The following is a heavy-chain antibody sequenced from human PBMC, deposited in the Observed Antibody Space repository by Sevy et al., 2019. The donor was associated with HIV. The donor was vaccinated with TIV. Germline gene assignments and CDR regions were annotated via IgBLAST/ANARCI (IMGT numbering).Heavy chain of an antibody. D-gene: IGHD2-2*01. Sequence: GGSLRLSCAASGFTFSNYAMSWVRQAPGKGLEWDSSISRSGGSTYYADSVKGRFTISRDNSKNTLYLQMNSLRAEETAVYYCAKVDVVVPVADYGLDVWGQGTTVTVSS. V-gene: IGHV3-23*01. J-gene: IGHJ6*02. CDR3: AKVDVVVPVADYGLDV. CDR2: ISRSGGST. CDR1: GFTFSNYA.